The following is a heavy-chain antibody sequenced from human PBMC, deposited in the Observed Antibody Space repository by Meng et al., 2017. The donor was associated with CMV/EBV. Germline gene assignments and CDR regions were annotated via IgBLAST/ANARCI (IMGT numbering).Heavy chain of an antibody. Sequence: GESLKISCAASGFTFTDAWMSWVRQAPGKGLEWVGRIKSRTHGGTTAIATPVKDRFTISRDDSKNTLYLQMKSLKTEDTAVYYCARGGGSSSSYYYYYGMDVWGQGTTVTVSS. CDR1: GFTFTDAW. J-gene: IGHJ6*02. D-gene: IGHD6-6*01. CDR2: IKSRTHGGTT. V-gene: IGHV3-15*01. CDR3: ARGGGSSSSYYYYYGMDV.